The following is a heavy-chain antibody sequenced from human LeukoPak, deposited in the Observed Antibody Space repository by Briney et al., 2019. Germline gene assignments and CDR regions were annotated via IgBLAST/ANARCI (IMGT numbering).Heavy chain of an antibody. CDR1: GYTFSDYY. CDR2: INPNSGVT. D-gene: IGHD3-16*02. Sequence: ASVKVSCKASGYTFSDYYLHWVRQAPGQGLEWMGWINPNSGVTNYAQNFQGRVTMTRDTSISTAYMELSRLRSDDTAMYYCASNDYVWGSYRSLDYWGQGTLVTVSS. V-gene: IGHV1-2*02. J-gene: IGHJ4*02. CDR3: ASNDYVWGSYRSLDY.